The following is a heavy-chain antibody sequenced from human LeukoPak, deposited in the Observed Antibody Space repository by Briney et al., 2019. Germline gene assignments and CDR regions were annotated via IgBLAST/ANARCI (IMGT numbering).Heavy chain of an antibody. CDR2: INHSGST. J-gene: IGHJ2*01. D-gene: IGHD4-17*01. CDR3: ARHLGSRDYASYWYFDL. CDR1: GGSFSGYY. Sequence: SETLSLTCAVYGGSFSGYYWSWIRQPPGKGLEWIGEINHSGSTNYNPSLKSRVTISVDTSKNQFSLKLSSVTAADTAVYFCARHLGSRDYASYWYFDLWGLGTLVTVSS. V-gene: IGHV4-34*01.